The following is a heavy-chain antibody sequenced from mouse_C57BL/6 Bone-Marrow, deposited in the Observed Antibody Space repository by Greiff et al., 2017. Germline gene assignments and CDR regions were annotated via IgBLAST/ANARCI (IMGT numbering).Heavy chain of an antibody. CDR1: YTFTDYYM. V-gene: IGHV1-83*01. CDR2: YPGSGNTY. J-gene: IGHJ2*01. D-gene: IGHD1-1*01. Sequence: VQLVESGPELVKPGASVKMSCKASGYTFTDYYMHWVKQKPGKGLEWIGEIYPGSGNTYYNEKFKGKATLTADTSSSTAYMQLSSLTSEDSAVYFCARRGLLLLYYFDYWGQGTTLTVSS. CDR3: RRGLLLLYYFDY.